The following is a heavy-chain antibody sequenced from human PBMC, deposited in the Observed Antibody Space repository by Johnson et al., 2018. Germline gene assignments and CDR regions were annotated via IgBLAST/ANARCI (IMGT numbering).Heavy chain of an antibody. CDR3: AKAIRAGNVVDYFQY. CDR2: FSSSGGS. V-gene: IGHV3-23*04. Sequence: VQLVEPGGGLVQPGGSLRLSCAASGFTFTSSAMSWVRHAPGKGLECVSAFSSSGGSNYADSVKGRFTISRANPKNTLYLQMNSLRAEDTAVYYCAKAIRAGNVVDYFQYWGQGALVTVSS. D-gene: IGHD2-2*01. CDR1: GFTFTSSA. J-gene: IGHJ4*02.